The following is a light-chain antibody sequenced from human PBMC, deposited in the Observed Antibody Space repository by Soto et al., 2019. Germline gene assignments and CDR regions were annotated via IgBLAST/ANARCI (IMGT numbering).Light chain of an antibody. CDR1: QSISSY. CDR2: AAS. Sequence: DIQMTKSPSSLSASIKDRVTITFLASQSISSYLNWYQQKPGKAPKLLIYAASSLQSGVPSRFSGSGSGTDFTLTISSLQPEDFATYYCQQSYCTTRTFGLGTKVDI. V-gene: IGKV1-39*01. CDR3: QQSYCTTRT. J-gene: IGKJ1*01.